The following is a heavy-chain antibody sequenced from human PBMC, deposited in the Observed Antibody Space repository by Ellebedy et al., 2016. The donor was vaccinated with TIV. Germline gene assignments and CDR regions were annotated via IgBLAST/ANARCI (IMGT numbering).Heavy chain of an antibody. Sequence: GESLKISCSASGFPFRNFWMNWVRQPPGKGLVWVSRISADGLSTNYADSVKGRFTVSRDNAKNTLHLQMDSLRVEDTAIYNCTGGVASDYWGQGTLVIVSS. V-gene: IGHV3-74*01. J-gene: IGHJ4*02. CDR3: TGGVASDY. CDR1: GFPFRNFW. CDR2: ISADGLST.